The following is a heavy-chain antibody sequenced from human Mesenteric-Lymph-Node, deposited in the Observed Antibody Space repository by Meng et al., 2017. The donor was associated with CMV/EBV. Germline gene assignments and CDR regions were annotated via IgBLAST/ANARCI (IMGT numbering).Heavy chain of an antibody. J-gene: IGHJ4*02. CDR3: VKDITPGGAEH. V-gene: IGHV3-48*04. CDR2: ISSSSSTI. D-gene: IGHD3-3*01. Sequence: GGSLRLSCAASGFTFSSYSMNWVRQAPGKGLEWVSYISSSSSTIYYADSVKGRFTISRDNAKNSLYLQMDSLRLGDTALYYCVKDITPGGAEHWGQGTLVTVSS. CDR1: GFTFSSYS.